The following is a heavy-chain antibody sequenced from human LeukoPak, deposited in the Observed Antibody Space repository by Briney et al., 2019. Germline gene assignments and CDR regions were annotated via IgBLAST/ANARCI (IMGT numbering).Heavy chain of an antibody. CDR3: ARDLWASAYYDFWSGYWDAFDI. J-gene: IGHJ3*02. CDR2: ISSSSSTI. V-gene: IGHV3-48*01. Sequence: PGGSLRLSCAASGFTFSSYSMNWVRQAPGKGLEWVLYISSSSSTIYYADSVKGRFTISRDNAKNSLYLQMNSLRAEDTAVYYCARDLWASAYYDFWSGYWDAFDIWGQGTMVTVSS. D-gene: IGHD3-3*01. CDR1: GFTFSSYS.